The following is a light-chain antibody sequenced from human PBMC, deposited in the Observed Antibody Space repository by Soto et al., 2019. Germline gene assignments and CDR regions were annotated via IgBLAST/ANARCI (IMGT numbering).Light chain of an antibody. CDR1: QTISSY. CDR3: QQSHGIPYT. J-gene: IGKJ2*01. CDR2: AAS. V-gene: IGKV1-39*01. Sequence: DIQMTQSPSSLSASVGDRVTITCRASQTISSYLNWYQQRPGKAPKLLIYAASSLQSGVPSRFSGSGSGTDFTLPISNLQPEDFATYYCQQSHGIPYTFGQGTKLEIK.